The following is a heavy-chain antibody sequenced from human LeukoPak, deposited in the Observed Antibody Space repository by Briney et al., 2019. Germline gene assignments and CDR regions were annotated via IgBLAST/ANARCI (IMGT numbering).Heavy chain of an antibody. CDR1: GFTFSNYA. V-gene: IGHV3-21*05. CDR3: AREELHEDAFDI. Sequence: SGGSLRLSCAASGFTFSNYAMNWVRQAPGKGLEWVSYISESGTDFYYADSVKGRFTVSRDNAKNSLYLQMNSLTAEDTAVYYCAREELHEDAFDIWGQGTMVAVSS. J-gene: IGHJ3*02. CDR2: ISESGTDF. D-gene: IGHD2-21*01.